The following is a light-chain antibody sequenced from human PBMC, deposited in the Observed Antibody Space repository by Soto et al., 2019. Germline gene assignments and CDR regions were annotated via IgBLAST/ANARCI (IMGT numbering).Light chain of an antibody. Sequence: DIQMTQSPSTLSAFVGDRVTITCRASQSISSWLAWYQQKPGKAPKLLIYQASSLESGVPSRFSGSGSETEFTLTINSLQPDDFATYYCQQYNSYSPRYTFGQGTKLEIK. CDR3: QQYNSYSPRYT. CDR1: QSISSW. V-gene: IGKV1-5*03. J-gene: IGKJ2*01. CDR2: QAS.